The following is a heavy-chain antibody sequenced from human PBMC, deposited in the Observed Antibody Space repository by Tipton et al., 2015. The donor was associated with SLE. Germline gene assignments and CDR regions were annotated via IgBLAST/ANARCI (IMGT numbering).Heavy chain of an antibody. D-gene: IGHD2-2*01. Sequence: QLVQSGGGLVKPGGSLRLSCAASGFTFSSYSMNWVRQAPGKGLEWVSSISSSSSYIYYADSVKGRFTISRDNAKNSLYLQMNSLRAEDTAVYYCARDCPAATCYYYYMDVWGKGTTVTVSS. J-gene: IGHJ6*03. CDR2: ISSSSSYI. CDR1: GFTFSSYS. CDR3: ARDCPAATCYYYYMDV. V-gene: IGHV3-21*01.